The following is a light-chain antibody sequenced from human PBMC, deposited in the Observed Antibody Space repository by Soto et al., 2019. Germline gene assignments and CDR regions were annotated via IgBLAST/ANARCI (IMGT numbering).Light chain of an antibody. Sequence: LSPGERATLSCRASQIISSTYLGWYQQKPGQAPRLLIYGASSRATGIPDRFSGSGSGTDFTLTISRLEPEDFEVYYCQHYGNSLYNFGKATKADIX. CDR2: GAS. CDR3: QHYGNSLYN. CDR1: QIISSTY. J-gene: IGKJ2*01. V-gene: IGKV3-20*01.